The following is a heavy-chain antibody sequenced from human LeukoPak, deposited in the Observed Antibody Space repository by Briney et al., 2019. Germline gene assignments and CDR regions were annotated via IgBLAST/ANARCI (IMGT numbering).Heavy chain of an antibody. Sequence: ASVTVSCKASGYTFTSYGISWVRQAPGQGLEWMGWISTYNGDSNYAQNLQGRGTLTTDTSTSTAYMEMRSLSSDAPAVYYCARISNWRSSAYGMDVWGQGTTVTVSS. V-gene: IGHV1-18*01. D-gene: IGHD7-27*01. CDR2: ISTYNGDS. CDR1: GYTFTSYG. CDR3: ARISNWRSSAYGMDV. J-gene: IGHJ6*02.